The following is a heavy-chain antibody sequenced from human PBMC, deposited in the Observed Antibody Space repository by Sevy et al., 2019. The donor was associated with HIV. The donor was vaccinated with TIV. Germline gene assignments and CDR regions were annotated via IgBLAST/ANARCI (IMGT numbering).Heavy chain of an antibody. CDR1: GYSISSGYY. V-gene: IGHV4-38-2*02. Sequence: KQSQTLSLTCTVSGYSISSGYYWGWIRQPPGKGLEWIGSINHSGSTSCNPSLKSRVTISIDTSKNQFSLKLSSVTAADTAVYYCARTDYYGSGTYYTLAFFDYWGRGTLVTVSS. CDR3: ARTDYYGSGTYYTLAFFDY. J-gene: IGHJ4*02. CDR2: INHSGST. D-gene: IGHD3-10*01.